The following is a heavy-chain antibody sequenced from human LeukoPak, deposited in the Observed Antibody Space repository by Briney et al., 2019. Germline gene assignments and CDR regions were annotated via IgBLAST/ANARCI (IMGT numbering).Heavy chain of an antibody. CDR1: GFSFDDYD. CDR2: ISWNSGRI. V-gene: IGHV3-9*01. D-gene: IGHD2-21*02. Sequence: GGSLRLSCAASGFSFDDYDMHWVRQAPGRGLEWVSGISWNSGRIAYAGSVKGRFTISRENDKDSLFLQMDSLKPEDTAFYYCANISDSVEFDCWGQGTLVTVSS. J-gene: IGHJ4*02. CDR3: ANISDSVEFDC.